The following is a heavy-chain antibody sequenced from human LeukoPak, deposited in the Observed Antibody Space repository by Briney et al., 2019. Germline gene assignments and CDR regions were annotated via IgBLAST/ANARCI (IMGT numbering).Heavy chain of an antibody. J-gene: IGHJ4*02. D-gene: IGHD1-26*01. Sequence: GGSLRLSCAASGFTFSSYSMNWVRQAPGKGLEWVSSISSSSSYIYYADSVKGRFTISRDNAKYSLYLQMNSLRAEDTAVYYCARDYPRVGATLALLYYWGQGTLVTVSS. CDR1: GFTFSSYS. CDR2: ISSSSSYI. V-gene: IGHV3-21*01. CDR3: ARDYPRVGATLALLYY.